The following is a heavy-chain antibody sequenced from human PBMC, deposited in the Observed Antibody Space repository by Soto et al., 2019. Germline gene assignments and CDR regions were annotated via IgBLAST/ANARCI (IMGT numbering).Heavy chain of an antibody. CDR2: IYSGGST. V-gene: IGHV3-53*01. CDR1: GFTVSSTY. CDR3: ARSGYSYGPFDY. D-gene: IGHD5-18*01. J-gene: IGHJ4*02. Sequence: EVQLVESGGGLIQPGGSLRLSCAASGFTVSSTYMSWVRQAPGKGLEWVSVIYSGGSTYYADSVKGRFTISRDNAKNTRYLQRNSLRAEDTAVYYCARSGYSYGPFDYWGQGTLVTVSS.